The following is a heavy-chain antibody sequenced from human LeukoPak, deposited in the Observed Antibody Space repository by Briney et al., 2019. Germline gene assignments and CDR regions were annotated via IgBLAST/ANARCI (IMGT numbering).Heavy chain of an antibody. D-gene: IGHD3-10*02. V-gene: IGHV3-23*01. Sequence: PGGSLSLSCAASGFSFSDYYMSWIRQAPGKGLEWVSGISGSGDSTFYADSVKGRFTISRDNSKNSLYLQMNSLRAEDTAVYYCAELGITMIGGVWGKGTTVTISS. J-gene: IGHJ6*04. CDR2: ISGSGDST. CDR3: AELGITMIGGV. CDR1: GFSFSDYY.